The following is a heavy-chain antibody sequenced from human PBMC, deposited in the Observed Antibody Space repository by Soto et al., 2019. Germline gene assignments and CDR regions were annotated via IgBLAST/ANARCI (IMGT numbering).Heavy chain of an antibody. V-gene: IGHV1-2*04. D-gene: IGHD2-2*01. CDR3: ARDGYCSSRRCFDL. J-gene: IGHJ2*01. Sequence: ASVKVSCKASGYTFTGYYMHWVRQAPGQGLEWMGWINPNSGGTNYAQKFQGWVTMTRDTSISTAYMELRSLRSDDTAVYYCARDGYCSSRRCFDLWGRGTLVTVSS. CDR1: GYTFTGYY. CDR2: INPNSGGT.